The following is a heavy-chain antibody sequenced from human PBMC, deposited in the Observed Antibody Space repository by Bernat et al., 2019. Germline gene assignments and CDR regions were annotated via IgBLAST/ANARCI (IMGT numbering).Heavy chain of an antibody. J-gene: IGHJ4*02. D-gene: IGHD5-24*01. CDR2: INSDGSST. CDR1: GFTFSSYW. CDR3: ARPVEMATISFDY. Sequence: EVQLVESGGGLVQPGGSLRLSCAASGFTFSSYWMHWVRQAPGKGLVWVSRINSDGSSTSYADYMKDRFTISRDNTKNTLYLQMNSLRAEDTAVYYCARPVEMATISFDYWGQGTLVTVSS. V-gene: IGHV3-74*01.